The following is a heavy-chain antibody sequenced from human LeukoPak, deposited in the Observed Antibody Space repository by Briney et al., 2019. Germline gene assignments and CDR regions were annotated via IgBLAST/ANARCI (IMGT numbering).Heavy chain of an antibody. CDR2: MYYSGST. CDR3: ARTTYRGYYFDH. V-gene: IGHV4-59*01. J-gene: IGHJ4*02. D-gene: IGHD1-1*01. CDR1: GGSISSYY. Sequence: SETLSLTCTVSGGSISSYYWSWIRQPPGKGLEWIGYMYYSGSTKYNPSLKSRVTISVDTSKNQFSLKLSSVTAADTAVYYCARTTYRGYYFDHWGQGTLVTVSS.